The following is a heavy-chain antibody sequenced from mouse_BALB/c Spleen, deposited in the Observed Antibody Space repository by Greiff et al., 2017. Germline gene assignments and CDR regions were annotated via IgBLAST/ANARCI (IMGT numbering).Heavy chain of an antibody. CDR1: GYTFTSYV. V-gene: IGHV1-14*01. Sequence: EVQLQQSGPELVKPGASVKMSCKASGYTFTSYVMHWVKQKPGQGLEWIGYINPYNDGTKYNEKFKGKATLTSDKSSSTAYMELSSLTSEDSAVYYCARPKRDGYYDYWGQGTTLTVSS. CDR2: INPYNDGT. CDR3: ARPKRDGYYDY. D-gene: IGHD2-3*01. J-gene: IGHJ2*01.